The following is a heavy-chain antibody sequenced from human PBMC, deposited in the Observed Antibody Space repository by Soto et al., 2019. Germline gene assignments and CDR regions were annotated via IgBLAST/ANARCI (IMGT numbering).Heavy chain of an antibody. J-gene: IGHJ3*02. D-gene: IGHD4-17*01. CDR1: GGSISSYY. V-gene: IGHV4-59*01. CDR2: MYYRGST. Sequence: SETLSLTCTVSGGSISSYYWNWIRQPPGKGLEWIGSMYYRGSTNNSPSLKSRVTISVDTSKNQLSLKVTSVTAADTAVYYCTSELRAHGAFDIWGQGTKVTVSS. CDR3: TSELRAHGAFDI.